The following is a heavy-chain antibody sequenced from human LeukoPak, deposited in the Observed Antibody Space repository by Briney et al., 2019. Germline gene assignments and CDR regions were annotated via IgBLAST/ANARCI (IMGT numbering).Heavy chain of an antibody. V-gene: IGHV3-7*01. J-gene: IGHJ6*03. CDR2: IKRDGSGK. CDR3: ARISVPPDYYYYYMDV. Sequence: GGSLRLSCVASDFTFSSYWMSWVRQAPGKGLEWVANIKRDGSGKYYVDSVKGRFTISRDNAKNSLYLQMNSLRAEDTAVYYCARISVPPDYYYYYMDVWGKGTTVTVSS. CDR1: DFTFSSYW.